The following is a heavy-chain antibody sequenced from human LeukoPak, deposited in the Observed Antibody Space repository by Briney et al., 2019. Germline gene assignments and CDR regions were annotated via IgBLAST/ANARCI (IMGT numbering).Heavy chain of an antibody. V-gene: IGHV4-39*01. CDR3: ARLDGGYCSGGSCYYYYMDV. D-gene: IGHD2-15*01. CDR1: GGSISSSSYY. CDR2: IYYSGST. J-gene: IGHJ6*03. Sequence: SETLSLTCTVSGGSISSSSYYWGWIRQPPGKGLEWIGSIYYSGSTYYNPSLKSRVTISVDTSKNQFSLKLSSVTAADTAVYYCARLDGGYCSGGSCYYYYMDVWSKGTTVTISS.